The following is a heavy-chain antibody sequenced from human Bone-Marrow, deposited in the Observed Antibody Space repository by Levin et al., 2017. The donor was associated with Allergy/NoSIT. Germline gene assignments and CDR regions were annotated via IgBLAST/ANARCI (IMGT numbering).Heavy chain of an antibody. CDR3: AKDHDSYGYPTFDY. CDR2: ISASGT. Sequence: GGSLRLSCAASGFTFSRLAMSWVRQAPGKGLEWVSTISASGTYYADAVKGRFTISRDNSENTLSLQLNSLRAEDTAVYYCAKDHDSYGYPTFDYWGQGTLVTVSS. D-gene: IGHD3-22*01. V-gene: IGHV3-23*01. J-gene: IGHJ4*02. CDR1: GFTFSRLA.